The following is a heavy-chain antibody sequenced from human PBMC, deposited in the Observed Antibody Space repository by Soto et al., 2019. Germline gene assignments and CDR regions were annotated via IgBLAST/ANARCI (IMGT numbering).Heavy chain of an antibody. CDR3: AKDFGEGSGGSSTAYYYYYYYMDV. Sequence: GGSLRLSCAASGFTFSSYGMHWVRQAPGKWLEWVAVISYDGSNKYYADSVKGRFTISRDNSKNTLYLQMNSLRAEDTAVYYCAKDFGEGSGGSSTAYYYYYYYMDVWGKGTTVTVSS. CDR1: GFTFSSYG. J-gene: IGHJ6*03. CDR2: ISYDGSNK. D-gene: IGHD2-15*01. V-gene: IGHV3-30*18.